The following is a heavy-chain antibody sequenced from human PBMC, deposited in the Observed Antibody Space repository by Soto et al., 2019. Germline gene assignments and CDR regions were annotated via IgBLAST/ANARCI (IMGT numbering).Heavy chain of an antibody. Sequence: QVQLQESGPGLVKPSETLSLTCTVSGGSISSYYWSWIRQPPGKGLEWIGYIYYSGSTNYNPSLKSRVTISVDTSKNQFFLKLSSVTAADTAVYYCARDLGWKEYYYYGMDVWGQGTTVTVSS. CDR2: IYYSGST. D-gene: IGHD3-3*01. CDR1: GGSISSYY. CDR3: ARDLGWKEYYYYGMDV. V-gene: IGHV4-59*01. J-gene: IGHJ6*02.